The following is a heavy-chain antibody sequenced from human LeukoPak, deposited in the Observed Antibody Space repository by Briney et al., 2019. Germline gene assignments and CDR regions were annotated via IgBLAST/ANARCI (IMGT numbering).Heavy chain of an antibody. J-gene: IGHJ1*01. CDR2: TNQDGSET. CDR1: GFIFSSSW. CDR3: ARSRVVDPGDCFQH. D-gene: IGHD2-21*02. Sequence: PGGSLRLSCAASGFIFSSSWMGWVRPAPGKGLGWVANTNQDGSETNYLDSVTGRFSISRHNAKNSLYLQMNSLRAADTAVYYRARSRVVDPGDCFQHWGQGTLVTVSS. V-gene: IGHV3-7*01.